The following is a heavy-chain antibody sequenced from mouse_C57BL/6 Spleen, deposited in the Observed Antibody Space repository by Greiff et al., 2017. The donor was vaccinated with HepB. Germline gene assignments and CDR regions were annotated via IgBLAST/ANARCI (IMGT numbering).Heavy chain of an antibody. Sequence: EVQWLESGGGLVKPGGSLKLSCAASGFTFSSYAMSWVRQTPEKRLEWVATISDGGSYTYYPDNVKGRFTISRDNAKNNLYLQMSHLKSEDTAMYYCARVNWDGRYFDYWGQGTTLTVSS. CDR3: ARVNWDGRYFDY. CDR1: GFTFSSYA. J-gene: IGHJ2*01. D-gene: IGHD4-1*01. V-gene: IGHV5-4*01. CDR2: ISDGGSYT.